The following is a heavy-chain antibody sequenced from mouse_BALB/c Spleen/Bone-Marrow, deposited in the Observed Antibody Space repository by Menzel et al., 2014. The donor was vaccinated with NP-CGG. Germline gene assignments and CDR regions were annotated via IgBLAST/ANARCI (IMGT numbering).Heavy chain of an antibody. D-gene: IGHD2-4*01. CDR3: ARHAYYDQTEVSFVY. CDR1: GFTFSSYG. Sequence: DVMLVESGGNLVKSGGSLKLSCAASGFTFSSYGMSWVRQTPEKRLEWVATISGGGSYTFYPDSVKGRSTISRDNAKNNLYLQLSSLRSEDTALYYCARHAYYDQTEVSFVYWGQGTLVTVSA. J-gene: IGHJ3*01. V-gene: IGHV5-9-2*01. CDR2: ISGGGSYT.